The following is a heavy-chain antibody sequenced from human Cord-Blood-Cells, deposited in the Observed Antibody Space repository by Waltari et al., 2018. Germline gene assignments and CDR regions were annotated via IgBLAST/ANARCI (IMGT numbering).Heavy chain of an antibody. CDR2: NNPNSGGT. Sequence: QVQLVQSGAEVKKPGASVKVSCKASGYTFTAYDMHWIRQAPGQGLEWMAWNNPNSGGTNNEQRIQGWCTMTKDTSISTAYMELSSLRTDDTAVYYCARSYSSSSHEYFQHWGQGTLVTVSS. CDR3: ARSYSSSSHEYFQH. V-gene: IGHV1-2*04. J-gene: IGHJ1*01. D-gene: IGHD6-13*01. CDR1: GYTFTAYD.